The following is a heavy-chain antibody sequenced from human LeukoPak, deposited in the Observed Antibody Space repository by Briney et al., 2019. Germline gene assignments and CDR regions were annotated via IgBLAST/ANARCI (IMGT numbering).Heavy chain of an antibody. Sequence: GGSLRLSCAASRFTFSSYAMHWVRQAPGKGLEWVAVISYDGSNKYYADSVKGRFTISRDNSKNTLYLQMNSLRAEDTAVYYCARVGGKDDSSGYYYRAFDLWGQGTMVTVSS. CDR2: ISYDGSNK. CDR1: RFTFSSYA. J-gene: IGHJ3*01. CDR3: ARVGGKDDSSGYYYRAFDL. D-gene: IGHD3-22*01. V-gene: IGHV3-30-3*01.